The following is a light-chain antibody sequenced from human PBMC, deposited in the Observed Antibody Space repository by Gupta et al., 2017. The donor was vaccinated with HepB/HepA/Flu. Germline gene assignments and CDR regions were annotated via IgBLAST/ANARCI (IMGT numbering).Light chain of an antibody. CDR1: SSDVGGYNY. CDR2: DVS. J-gene: IGLJ1*01. CDR3: SSYTSSSTRV. Sequence: QSSLPPPAPAACSPGQSITISCTSTSSDVGGYNYVSWYQQHPGKAPKLMIYDVSNRPSGVAKRFSGSKAGNAASLTISGLQDEDEADYYCSSYTSSSTRVFGTGTKVTVL. V-gene: IGLV2-14*03.